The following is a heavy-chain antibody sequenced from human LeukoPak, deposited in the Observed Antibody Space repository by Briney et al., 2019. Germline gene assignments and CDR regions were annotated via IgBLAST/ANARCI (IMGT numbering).Heavy chain of an antibody. CDR1: AYTITSDR. J-gene: IGHJ6*02. V-gene: IGHV1-18*01. CDR3: AREYSSSSTYYYYGMDV. Sequence: AAVNDSFKSTAYTITSDRTREMRPSPGEALDRMELTSAYNSNTNYAKKLQGRVTMTTDTSTSAEYMELRSLRSDDTDVYYCAREYSSSSTYYYYGMDVWGQGTTVTVSS. CDR2: TSAYNSNT. D-gene: IGHD6-6*01.